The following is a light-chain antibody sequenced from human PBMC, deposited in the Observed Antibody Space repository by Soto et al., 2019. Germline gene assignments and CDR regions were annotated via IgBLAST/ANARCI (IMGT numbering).Light chain of an antibody. CDR2: GAS. J-gene: IGKJ1*01. CDR3: QHYGSSLWT. CDR1: QSVSSSY. Sequence: EIVLTQSPGTLSLSPGERATLSCRASQSVSSSYLAWYQQKPGQAPRLLIYGASSRATGIPDRFSGSGSGTDFTLTISRLEPEDFAVYYCQHYGSSLWTFGQGTKVKIK. V-gene: IGKV3-20*01.